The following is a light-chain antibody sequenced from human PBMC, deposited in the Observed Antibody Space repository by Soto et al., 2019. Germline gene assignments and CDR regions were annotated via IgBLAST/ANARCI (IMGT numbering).Light chain of an antibody. Sequence: QSVLTQPPSVLAAPGLKVTISCSGSSSNIGNNYVSWYQQFPGTAPKVIIFDNDERPSGTPDRFSGSKSGTSATLVITELQTGDEADYYCGTWDSTLSSDVFGGGTKVTVL. CDR1: SSNIGNNY. J-gene: IGLJ3*02. CDR3: GTWDSTLSSDV. CDR2: DND. V-gene: IGLV1-51*01.